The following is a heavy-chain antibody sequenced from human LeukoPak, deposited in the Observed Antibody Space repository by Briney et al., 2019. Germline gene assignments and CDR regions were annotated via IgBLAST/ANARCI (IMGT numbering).Heavy chain of an antibody. CDR1: GYTFTGYY. D-gene: IGHD6-19*01. V-gene: IGHV1-2*02. CDR2: INPNSGGT. Sequence: ASVKVSCKASGYTFTGYYMHWVRQAPGQGLEWMGWINPNSGGTNYAQKFQGRVTMTRNTSISTAYMELSSLRSEDTAVYYCARSYSSGWTESYYYGMDVWGQGTTVTVSS. CDR3: ARSYSSGWTESYYYGMDV. J-gene: IGHJ6*02.